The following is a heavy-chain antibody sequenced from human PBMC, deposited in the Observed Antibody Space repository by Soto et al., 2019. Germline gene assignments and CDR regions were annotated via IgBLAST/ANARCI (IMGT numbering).Heavy chain of an antibody. CDR3: AKEVVTAIPYYYYYGMEV. J-gene: IGHJ6*02. D-gene: IGHD2-21*02. V-gene: IGHV3-30*18. CDR2: ISSDVSNK. Sequence: SLTPSSAASRFTLSSYGVRCVSQPPGEWLEWDAVISSDVSNKYSADSVKGRFTITRNNAKNTLYLQKTDLRPEDTAVVYCAKEVVTAIPYYYYYGMEVWGQGNTVTGPS. CDR1: RFTLSSYG.